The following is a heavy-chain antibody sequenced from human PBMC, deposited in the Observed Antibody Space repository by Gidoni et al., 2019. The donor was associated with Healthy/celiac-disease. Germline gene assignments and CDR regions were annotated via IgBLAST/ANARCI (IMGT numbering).Heavy chain of an antibody. CDR3: AEGFTFGDFDY. V-gene: IGHV4-39*07. CDR1: GGSISSSSYY. D-gene: IGHD3-16*01. J-gene: IGHJ4*02. Sequence: QLQLQESGPGLVKPSETLSLTCTVSGGSISSSSYYWGWIRQPPGKGLEWIGSIYYSGSTYYNPSLKRRVTISVDTSKNQFSLKLSSVTAADTAVYYCAEGFTFGDFDYWGQGTLVTVSS. CDR2: IYYSGST.